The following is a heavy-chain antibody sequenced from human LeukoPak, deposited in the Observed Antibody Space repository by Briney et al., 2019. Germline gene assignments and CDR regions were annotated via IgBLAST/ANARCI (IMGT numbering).Heavy chain of an antibody. D-gene: IGHD4-11*01. CDR1: GFSFSRSG. V-gene: IGHV3-30*02. J-gene: IGHJ4*02. CDR2: IRNDGGDK. Sequence: PGGSLRLSCAASGFSFSRSGMHWVRQAPGKGLEWVAFIRNDGGDKYFADSVKGRFTISRDNSKNTLYLHMNNLRSEDTAVYYCAKASLPTTVGLEYYLDHWGQGTLVTVSS. CDR3: AKASLPTTVGLEYYLDH.